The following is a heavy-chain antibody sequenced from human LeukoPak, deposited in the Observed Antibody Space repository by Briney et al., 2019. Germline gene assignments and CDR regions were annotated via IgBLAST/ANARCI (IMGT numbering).Heavy chain of an antibody. V-gene: IGHV3-15*01. CDR1: GFTFSNAW. Sequence: PGGSLRLSCAASGFTFSNAWMSWVRQAPGKGLEWVGRIKSKTDGGTTDYAAPVKGRFTISRDDSKNTLYLQMNSLKTEDTAVYYCTTDLDCSSTSCYATMVRGVMIYYYGMDVWGQGTTVTVSS. CDR2: IKSKTDGGTT. CDR3: TTDLDCSSTSCYATMVRGVMIYYYGMDV. J-gene: IGHJ6*02. D-gene: IGHD2-2*01.